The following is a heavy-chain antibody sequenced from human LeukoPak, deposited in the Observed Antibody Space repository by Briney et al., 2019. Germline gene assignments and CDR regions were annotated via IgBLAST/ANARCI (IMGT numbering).Heavy chain of an antibody. V-gene: IGHV1-2*02. CDR2: INPNDGDT. CDR3: ARANFLYCSSTSCLFDY. CDR1: GYTFTDYC. J-gene: IGHJ4*02. D-gene: IGHD2-2*01. Sequence: GASVKVSCKASGYTFTDYCMHCVRQAPGQGFEWMGWINPNDGDTYYAQKFQGRVTMTRDTSISTAHMEVSRLRSDDTAVYYCARANFLYCSSTSCLFDYWGQGTLVTVSS.